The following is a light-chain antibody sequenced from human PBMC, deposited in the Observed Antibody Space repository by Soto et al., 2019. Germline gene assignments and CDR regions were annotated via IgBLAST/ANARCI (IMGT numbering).Light chain of an antibody. CDR2: GAS. J-gene: IGKJ5*01. V-gene: IGKV1-33*01. CDR1: QDIPNH. CDR3: QQYYNVPIT. Sequence: DIQMTQSPSSLSASVGDRVTITCRASQDIPNHLSWYQQKPGKAPKLLIYGASNLETGVPSRFSGSGSGTDFTFTIGSLQPEDIATYHCQQYYNVPITFGQGTRLDIQ.